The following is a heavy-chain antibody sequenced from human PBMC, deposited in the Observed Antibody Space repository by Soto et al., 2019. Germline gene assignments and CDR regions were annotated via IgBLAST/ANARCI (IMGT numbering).Heavy chain of an antibody. CDR2: IYYSGST. Sequence: QVQLQESGPGLVKPSETLSLTCTVSGGSISSYYWSWIRQPPGKGLEWIGYIYYSGSTNYNPSLKSRVTISVDTSKNQFSLKLSSVTAADTAVYYCARDGDYLDYWGQGTLVTVSS. D-gene: IGHD4-17*01. J-gene: IGHJ4*02. CDR3: ARDGDYLDY. V-gene: IGHV4-59*01. CDR1: GGSISSYY.